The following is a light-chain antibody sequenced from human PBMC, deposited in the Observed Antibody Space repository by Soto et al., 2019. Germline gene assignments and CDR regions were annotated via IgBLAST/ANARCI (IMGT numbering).Light chain of an antibody. Sequence: EIVLTQSPGTLSLSPGERATLSCRASQSVSSSYLAWYQQKPGQAPRLLIYGASNRATGIPDRFSGSGSAADFTLTISRLEPEDFAVYYCQQYGSSPGYTFGQGTKLKIK. CDR2: GAS. CDR3: QQYGSSPGYT. J-gene: IGKJ2*01. V-gene: IGKV3-20*01. CDR1: QSVSSSY.